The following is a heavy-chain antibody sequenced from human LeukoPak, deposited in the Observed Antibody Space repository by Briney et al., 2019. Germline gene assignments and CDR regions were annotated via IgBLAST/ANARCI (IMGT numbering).Heavy chain of an antibody. V-gene: IGHV3-23*01. Sequence: GGSLRLSCAASGFTFSNYAMTWDRQAPGKGLESISVISGSGDATNYADSVKGRFTISRDNSKSTLYVQMNSLRAEDTAVYYCAKSTSFYLDSWGQGTLVTVSS. CDR2: ISGSGDAT. J-gene: IGHJ4*02. CDR3: AKSTSFYLDS. CDR1: GFTFSNYA.